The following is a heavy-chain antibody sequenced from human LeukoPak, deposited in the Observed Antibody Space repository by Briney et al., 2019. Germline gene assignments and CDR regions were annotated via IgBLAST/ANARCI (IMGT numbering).Heavy chain of an antibody. CDR2: INPSGDIT. CDR3: AREDCTSPTCFVDY. CDR1: ANTFTNYH. Sequence: ASVKVSCKASANTFTNYHIHWVRQAPGQGLEWMGIINPSGDITTYAQKFQGRITMTRDTSTSTAYMELSSLRSEDTAVYYCAREDCTSPTCFVDYWGQGTLVTVSX. D-gene: IGHD2-2*01. J-gene: IGHJ4*02. V-gene: IGHV1-46*01.